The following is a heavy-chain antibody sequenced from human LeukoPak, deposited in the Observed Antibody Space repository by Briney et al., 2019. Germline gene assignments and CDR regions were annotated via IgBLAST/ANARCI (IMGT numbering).Heavy chain of an antibody. D-gene: IGHD3-9*01. CDR2: IKQDGSQK. J-gene: IGHJ1*01. V-gene: IGHV3-7*01. CDR3: ARVKDVNDDIMFHH. Sequence: GGSLRLSCAASGFTFNTYWMNWVRQAPGKGLEWVANIKQDGSQKEYVDYVKGRFTISRDNAKNSLYLQMNSLRAEDTAVYYCARVKDVNDDIMFHHWGQGTLVTVSS. CDR1: GFTFNTYW.